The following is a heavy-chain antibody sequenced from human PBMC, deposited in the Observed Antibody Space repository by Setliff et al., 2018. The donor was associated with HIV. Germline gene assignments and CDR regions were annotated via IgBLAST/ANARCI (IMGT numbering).Heavy chain of an antibody. D-gene: IGHD6-13*01. CDR3: ARGSSWPYYFDY. CDR2: IFYSGST. J-gene: IGHJ4*02. CDR1: GGSISSRAYY. Sequence: SETLSLTCTVSGGSISSRAYYWGWIRQPPGKGLEWIGSIFYSGSTYYNPSLKSRVTISVDTSKNQFSLKLSSVTAADTAVYYCARGSSWPYYFDYWGQGTLVTVSS. V-gene: IGHV4-39*07.